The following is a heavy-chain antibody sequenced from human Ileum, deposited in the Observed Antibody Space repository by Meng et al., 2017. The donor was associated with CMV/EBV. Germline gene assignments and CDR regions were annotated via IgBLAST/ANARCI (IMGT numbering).Heavy chain of an antibody. CDR1: GGTFSSYA. CDR3: AGENGRGSGWFDP. J-gene: IGHJ5*02. D-gene: IGHD2-15*01. V-gene: IGHV1-69*10. CDR2: IIPILGIA. Sequence: SVKVSCKASGGTFSSYAISWVRQAPGQGLEWMGGIIPILGIANYAQNFQGRVTITADKSTSTAYMELSSLKSEDTAVYYCAGENGRGSGWFDPWGQGTLVTVSS.